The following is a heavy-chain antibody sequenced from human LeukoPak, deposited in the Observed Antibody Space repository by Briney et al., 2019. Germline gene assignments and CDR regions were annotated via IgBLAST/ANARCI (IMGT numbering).Heavy chain of an antibody. Sequence: PGGSLRFSCAASGITLSVYWMSWVRQAPGEGLEWVANIKQDGSEKYYRDSVQGRFTISRDNAKNSLYLQMNSLRAEDTAVYYCARSGSGYFDYWGQGSLVTVSS. J-gene: IGHJ4*02. CDR1: GITLSVYW. CDR3: ARSGSGYFDY. CDR2: IKQDGSEK. V-gene: IGHV3-7*01.